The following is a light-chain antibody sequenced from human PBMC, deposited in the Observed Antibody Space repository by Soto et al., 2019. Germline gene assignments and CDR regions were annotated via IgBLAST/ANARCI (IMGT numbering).Light chain of an antibody. V-gene: IGLV2-11*01. CDR2: DVS. Sequence: QSALTQPRSVSGSPGQSVTISCTGTSSDVGAYNYVSWYQQHPGKVPKLMIYDVSRRPSGVPDRFSGSKSGNTASMTISGRQADDEADYDCCSYAGSYTVVVGGGTKLTVL. CDR3: CSYAGSYTVV. J-gene: IGLJ3*02. CDR1: SSDVGAYNY.